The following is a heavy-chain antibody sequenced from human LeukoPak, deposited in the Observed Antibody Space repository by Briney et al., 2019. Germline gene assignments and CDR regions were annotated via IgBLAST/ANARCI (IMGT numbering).Heavy chain of an antibody. J-gene: IGHJ4*02. CDR3: ARDLNAAAGTPGGVY. V-gene: IGHV3-21*01. Sequence: PGGSLRLSCAASGFTFSSYSMNWVRQAPGKGLEWVSSISSSSSYIYYAESVKGRFTISRDNAKNSLYLQMNSLRAEDTAVYYCARDLNAAAGTPGGVYWGQGTLVTVSS. CDR2: ISSSSSYI. D-gene: IGHD6-13*01. CDR1: GFTFSSYS.